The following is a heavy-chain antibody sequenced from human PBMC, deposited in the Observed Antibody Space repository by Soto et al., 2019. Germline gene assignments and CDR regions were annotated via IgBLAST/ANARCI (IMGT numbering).Heavy chain of an antibody. D-gene: IGHD5-18*01. CDR1: GFTDSSNY. J-gene: IGHJ4*02. CDR3: ARHGYSYGGGYFDY. V-gene: IGHV3-66*04. Sequence: EVQLVESGGGLVQPGASLRLSCAATGFTDSSNYMSWVRQAPGKGLEWVSVIYSGGSAYYADSVKGRFTISRDNSKNTLYLQMNSLRAEDTAVYYCARHGYSYGGGYFDYWGQGTLVTVSS. CDR2: IYSGGSA.